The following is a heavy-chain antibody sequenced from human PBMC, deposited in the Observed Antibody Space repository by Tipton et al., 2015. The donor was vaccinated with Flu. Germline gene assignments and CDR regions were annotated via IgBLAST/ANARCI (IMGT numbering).Heavy chain of an antibody. D-gene: IGHD3-22*01. J-gene: IGHJ3*02. V-gene: IGHV4-39*07. CDR1: GGSISSSSYY. CDR2: IYYTGST. Sequence: TLSLTCTVSGGSISSSSYYWGWIRQPPGKGLEWIGSIYYTGSTYYSPSLKSRGTISLDTSKNQFSLKLSSVTAADTAVYNCARVGRYYDTSGSYFTMGAFDIWGRGTVVTVSS. CDR3: ARVGRYYDTSGSYFTMGAFDI.